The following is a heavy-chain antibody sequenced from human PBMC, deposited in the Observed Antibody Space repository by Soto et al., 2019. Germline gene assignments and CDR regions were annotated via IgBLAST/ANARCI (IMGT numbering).Heavy chain of an antibody. CDR3: ARDPGGCSGGSCYSWYFDY. J-gene: IGHJ4*02. CDR2: IGSSSTI. D-gene: IGHD2-15*01. CDR1: GFTFSNYN. Sequence: GGSLRLSCAASGFTFSNYNMNWVRQAPGTGLEWISYIGSSSTIYYADSVKGRFTISRDNAKNSLYLQMNSLRAEDTAVYYCARDPGGCSGGSCYSWYFDYWGQGSLVTVSS. V-gene: IGHV3-48*04.